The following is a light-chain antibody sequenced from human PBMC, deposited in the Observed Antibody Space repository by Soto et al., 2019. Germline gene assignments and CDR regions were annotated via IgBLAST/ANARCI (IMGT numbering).Light chain of an antibody. J-gene: IGKJ1*01. CDR1: QRVDSW. Sequence: IQMTQAHATLSASVGCRVNITCRASQRVDSWLAWYQQKPGKAPKLLISDASTLESGVPSRFSGSGSVTEFTLAMASQQPDDFATYYCQEYSDYAYRFGQGTKVDIK. CDR3: QEYSDYAYR. CDR2: DAS. V-gene: IGKV1-5*01.